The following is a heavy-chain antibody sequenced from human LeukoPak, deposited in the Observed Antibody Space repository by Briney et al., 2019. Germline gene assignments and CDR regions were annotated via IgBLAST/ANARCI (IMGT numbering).Heavy chain of an antibody. CDR2: ISHDGSNK. V-gene: IGHV3-30-3*01. D-gene: IGHD1-1*01. CDR1: GFTFSSYP. CDR3: AKGTGTDAFDI. Sequence: GGSLRLSCAASGFTFSSYPMRWVRQAPGLGLQWVAVISHDGSNKYYEDSVKGRFTISRDNSKNTLYLQMNSLRAEDTAVYYCAKGTGTDAFDIWGQGTMVTVSS. J-gene: IGHJ3*02.